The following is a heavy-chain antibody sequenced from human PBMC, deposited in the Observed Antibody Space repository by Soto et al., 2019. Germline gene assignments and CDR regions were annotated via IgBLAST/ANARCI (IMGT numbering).Heavy chain of an antibody. Sequence: QVQLVQSGAEVRKPGSSGRVSCKASGGSFNRHTISWVRQSPGQGLEWMGGIIPIFGKANHAQKLQGRVTIIADETTSTVYMELSSLRSAETAIYYCVRGWGYDSTDYYYAYWGQGTLVIVSS. CDR2: IIPIFGKA. J-gene: IGHJ4*02. V-gene: IGHV1-69*01. CDR1: GGSFNRHT. D-gene: IGHD3-22*01. CDR3: VRGWGYDSTDYYYAY.